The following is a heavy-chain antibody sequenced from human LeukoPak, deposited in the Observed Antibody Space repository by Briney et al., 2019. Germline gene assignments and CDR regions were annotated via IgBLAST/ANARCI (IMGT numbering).Heavy chain of an antibody. CDR3: AREEEYYYDSSGYYYPDAFDI. J-gene: IGHJ3*02. CDR1: GFSFHSYA. D-gene: IGHD3-22*01. Sequence: PGGSLRLSCAVSGFSFHSYAMNWVRQAPGKGLEWVSGVSGTGGRTYYADSVKGRFTISRDNAKNSLYLQMNSLRAEDTAVYYCAREEEYYYDSSGYYYPDAFDIWGQGTMVTVSS. V-gene: IGHV3-23*01. CDR2: VSGTGGRT.